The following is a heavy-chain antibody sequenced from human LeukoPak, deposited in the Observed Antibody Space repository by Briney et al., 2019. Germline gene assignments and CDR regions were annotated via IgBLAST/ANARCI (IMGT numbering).Heavy chain of an antibody. CDR2: IISSVNYI. CDR1: GFSFSSYS. J-gene: IGHJ4*02. CDR3: AKGQYYDILTGYYH. D-gene: IGHD3-9*01. Sequence: GGSLRLSCAASGFSFSSYSMNWVRQAPGKGLEWVSSIISSVNYIYYADSVKGRFTISRDNAKNSLYLQMNSLRAEDTAVYYCAKGQYYDILTGYYHWGQGTLVTVSS. V-gene: IGHV3-21*01.